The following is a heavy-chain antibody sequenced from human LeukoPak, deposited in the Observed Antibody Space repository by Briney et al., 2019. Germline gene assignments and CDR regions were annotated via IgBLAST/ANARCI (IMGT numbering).Heavy chain of an antibody. J-gene: IGHJ4*02. Sequence: SETLSLTCTVSGGSISSGGYYWSWIRQHPGKGLEWIGYIYYSGSTYYNPSLKSRVTISVDTSKNQFSLKLSSVTAADTAVYYCARGYNYDPSSYYFDYWGQGTLVTVSS. V-gene: IGHV4-31*03. CDR2: IYYSGST. D-gene: IGHD1-1*01. CDR1: GGSISSGGYY. CDR3: ARGYNYDPSSYYFDY.